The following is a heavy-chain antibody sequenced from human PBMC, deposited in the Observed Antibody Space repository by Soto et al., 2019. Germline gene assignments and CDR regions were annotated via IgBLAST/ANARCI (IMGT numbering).Heavy chain of an antibody. Sequence: SETLSLTCTVSGGSISGGGYYWSWIRQHPGKCLAWIGFIYYSGSTYYNPSLRSGVTISVATSKNQFSLKLSSVAAADTAVYYCARGDPRRSNGMDVWGQGTTVTVSS. J-gene: IGHJ6*02. V-gene: IGHV4-31*03. CDR3: ARGDPRRSNGMDV. CDR2: IYYSGST. CDR1: GGSISGGGYY.